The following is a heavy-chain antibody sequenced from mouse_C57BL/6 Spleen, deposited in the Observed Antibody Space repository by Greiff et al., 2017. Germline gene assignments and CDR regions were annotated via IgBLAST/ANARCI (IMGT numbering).Heavy chain of an antibody. Sequence: QVQLQQPGAELVRPGSSAKLSCKASGYTFTSYWMHWVKQRPIQGLEWIGNIDPSDSETHYNQKFKDKATLTVDKSSSTAYMQLSSLTSEDSAVYYCARGDGYLWYFDVWGTGTTVTVSS. V-gene: IGHV1-52*01. CDR1: GYTFTSYW. J-gene: IGHJ1*03. D-gene: IGHD2-3*01. CDR2: IDPSDSET. CDR3: ARGDGYLWYFDV.